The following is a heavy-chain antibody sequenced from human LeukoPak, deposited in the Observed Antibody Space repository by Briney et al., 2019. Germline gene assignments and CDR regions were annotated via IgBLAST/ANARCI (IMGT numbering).Heavy chain of an antibody. D-gene: IGHD3-3*01. Sequence: AGGSLRLSCAASGFTFSSYGMHWVRQAPGKGLEWIGSIYYSGSTYYNPSFKSRVTISVDTSKNQFSLKLSSVTAADTAVYYCLALLRWSGAFDIWGQGTMVTVSS. J-gene: IGHJ3*02. CDR2: IYYSGST. CDR3: LALLRWSGAFDI. V-gene: IGHV4-59*05. CDR1: GFTFSSYG.